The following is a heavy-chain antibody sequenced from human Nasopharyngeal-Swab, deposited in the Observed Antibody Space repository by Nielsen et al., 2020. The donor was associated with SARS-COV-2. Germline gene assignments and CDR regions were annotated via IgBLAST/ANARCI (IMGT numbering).Heavy chain of an antibody. CDR1: GFTFSSYG. CDR3: ARESACGGDCYWYFDL. Sequence: GGSLRLSCAASGFTFSSYGMHWVRQAPGKGLEWVAVIWYDGSNKYYADSVKGRFTISRDNSKNSLYLQMNSLRAEDTAVYYCARESACGGDCYWYFDLWGRGTLVTVSS. CDR2: IWYDGSNK. D-gene: IGHD2-21*02. V-gene: IGHV3-33*01. J-gene: IGHJ2*01.